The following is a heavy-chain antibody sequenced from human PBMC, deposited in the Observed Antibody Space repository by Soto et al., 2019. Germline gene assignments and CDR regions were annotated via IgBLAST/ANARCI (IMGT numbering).Heavy chain of an antibody. CDR1: GGSISDNW. CDR3: ARHVAVARTRGFDS. D-gene: IGHD2-21*01. CDR2: VYHSGTT. Sequence: QVQLQESGPGLVKPSGTLSLTCAVSGGSISDNWWSWVRQPPGKGLERIGEVYHSGTTYYNPAIKSLVTISLDKSRSQISLTLNAGTAADTAGYYFARHVAVARTRGFDSWGQGTLVSVSS. V-gene: IGHV4-4*02. J-gene: IGHJ4*02.